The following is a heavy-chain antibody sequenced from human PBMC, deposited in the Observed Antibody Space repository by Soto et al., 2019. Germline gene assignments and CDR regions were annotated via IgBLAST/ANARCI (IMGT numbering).Heavy chain of an antibody. CDR1: GYSFTDYS. Sequence: ASVKVSCKASGYSFTDYSIHWVRQAPGQRLEWMGWISAGNGDTVYSQRFQGRVIITRDASASTAYMELSSLGSGDTAEYYCTRDKRRDSGNMHAFDIWGQGTMVTVSS. J-gene: IGHJ3*02. V-gene: IGHV1-3*01. D-gene: IGHD3-10*01. CDR2: ISAGNGDT. CDR3: TRDKRRDSGNMHAFDI.